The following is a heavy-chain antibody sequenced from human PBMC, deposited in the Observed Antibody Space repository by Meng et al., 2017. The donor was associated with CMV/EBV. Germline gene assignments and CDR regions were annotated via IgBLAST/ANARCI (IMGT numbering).Heavy chain of an antibody. Sequence: GESLKISCAASGFTFSSYAMHWVRQAPGKGLEWVAVISYDGSNKYYADSVKGRFTISRDNSKNTLYLQMNSLRAEDTAVYYCARDSWGYVMRYYGVDVWGQGTTVTVSS. CDR1: GFTFSSYA. D-gene: IGHD3-16*01. V-gene: IGHV3-30*04. CDR2: ISYDGSNK. CDR3: ARDSWGYVMRYYGVDV. J-gene: IGHJ6*02.